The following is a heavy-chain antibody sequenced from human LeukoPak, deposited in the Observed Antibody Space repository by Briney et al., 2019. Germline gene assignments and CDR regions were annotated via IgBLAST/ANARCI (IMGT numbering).Heavy chain of an antibody. CDR1: GGSISSSSYY. V-gene: IGHV4-39*01. CDR2: IYYSGST. D-gene: IGHD4-11*01. CDR3: ARQGNTVTTNWFDP. Sequence: PSETLSLTCTASGGSISSSSYYWGWIRQPPGKGLEWIGSIYYSGSTYYNPSLKSRVTISADTSKNQFSLKLSSVTAADTAVYYCARQGNTVTTNWFDPWGQGTLVTVSS. J-gene: IGHJ5*02.